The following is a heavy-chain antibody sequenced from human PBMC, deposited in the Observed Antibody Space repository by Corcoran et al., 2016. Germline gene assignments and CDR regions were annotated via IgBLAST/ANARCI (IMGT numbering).Heavy chain of an antibody. Sequence: EVQLVQSGAEVKKPGESLKISCKGSGYSFTSYWIGWVRQMPGQGLEWMGIIYPGDSDTRYSPSFQGQVTISADKSISTAYLPWSSLKASDTATYYCARRSPPGSDEYGDGWGMDVWGQGTTVTVSS. D-gene: IGHD4-17*01. CDR3: ARRSPPGSDEYGDGWGMDV. J-gene: IGHJ6*02. CDR1: GYSFTSYW. CDR2: IYPGDSDT. V-gene: IGHV5-51*01.